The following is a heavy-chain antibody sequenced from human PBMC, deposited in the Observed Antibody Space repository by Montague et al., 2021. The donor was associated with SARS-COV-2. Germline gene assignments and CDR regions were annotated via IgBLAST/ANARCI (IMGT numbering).Heavy chain of an antibody. V-gene: IGHV3-30-3*01. D-gene: IGHD1-14*01. Sequence: FLRLSCAASGFTLSFYAMHWVRQAPGKGLEWVAVISYDGSNKYYADSVRGRFTISRDNSKTTLYLQMNSLRAEDTAVYYCARGGLTGNLAHFDYWGQGTLVTVSA. CDR1: GFTLSFYA. CDR3: ARGGLTGNLAHFDY. J-gene: IGHJ4*02. CDR2: ISYDGSNK.